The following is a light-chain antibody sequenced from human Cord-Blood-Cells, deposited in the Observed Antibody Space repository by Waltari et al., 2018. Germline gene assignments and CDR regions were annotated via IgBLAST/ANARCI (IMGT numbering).Light chain of an antibody. J-gene: IGLJ1*01. CDR2: EVS. Sequence: QSALTQPASVSGSPGQSITISCTGTSSDVGGYNYVSWYQQHPGKAPKLRIYEVSNRPSGVSYRVSGSKSGNTASLTISGLQAEDEADYYCSSYTSSSTYVFGTGTKVTVL. V-gene: IGLV2-14*01. CDR3: SSYTSSSTYV. CDR1: SSDVGGYNY.